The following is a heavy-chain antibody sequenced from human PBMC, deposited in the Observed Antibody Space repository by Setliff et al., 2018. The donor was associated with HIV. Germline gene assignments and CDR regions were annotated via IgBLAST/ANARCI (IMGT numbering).Heavy chain of an antibody. CDR3: ARSPSYRSSWEYYLDY. J-gene: IGHJ4*02. D-gene: IGHD6-13*01. V-gene: IGHV4-4*09. CDR2: IYTSRGT. CDR1: GGSISNFY. Sequence: PSETLSLTCSLSGGSISNFYWRWIRQPPGKGLEWVGHIYTSRGTNYNHSLRTRVIISVDKSNQFPLKLSSVTAADAAVYYCARSPSYRSSWEYYLDYWGQGILVTVSS.